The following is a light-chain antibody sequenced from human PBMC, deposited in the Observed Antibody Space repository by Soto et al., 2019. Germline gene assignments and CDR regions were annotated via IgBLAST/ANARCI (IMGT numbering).Light chain of an antibody. CDR2: EVS. CDR3: IAYTNTGARV. CDR1: SSDIGDNKF. V-gene: IGLV2-14*01. Sequence: SALTQPASVSGSPVQPITISFTVTSSDIGDNKFVSWYQQYPGRAPKVIIYEVSNRPSEVSVRFSGSKSGNTASLTVSGLRAEDEADYYCIAYTNTGARVFGTGTKVTVL. J-gene: IGLJ1*01.